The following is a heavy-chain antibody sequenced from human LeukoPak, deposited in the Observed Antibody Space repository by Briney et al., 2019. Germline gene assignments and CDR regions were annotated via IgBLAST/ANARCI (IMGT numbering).Heavy chain of an antibody. CDR3: TRGGQWLVRGWFDY. CDR1: GFISGDYA. V-gene: IGHV3-49*04. D-gene: IGHD6-19*01. J-gene: IGHJ4*02. Sequence: PVGSLRLSCTASGFISGDYAMSCVRPAPGKGLEWIGFIRSKAYGGTTEYAASVKGRFTISRDDSKSIAYLQMNSLKTEDTAVYYCTRGGQWLVRGWFDYWGQGTLVTVSS. CDR2: IRSKAYGGTT.